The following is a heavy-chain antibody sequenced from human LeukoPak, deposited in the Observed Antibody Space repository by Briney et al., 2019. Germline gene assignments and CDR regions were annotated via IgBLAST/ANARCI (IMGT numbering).Heavy chain of an antibody. J-gene: IGHJ4*02. D-gene: IGHD6-19*01. CDR3: ALIAVAGRAIDY. V-gene: IGHV1-8*01. CDR1: GYTFTSYD. CDR2: MNPNSGNT. Sequence: PGASVKVSCKASGYTFTSYDINWVRQATGQGLEWMGWMNPNSGNTGYAQKFQGRVTMTRNTSISTAYMELSSLRSEDTAVYYCALIAVAGRAIDYWGQGTLVTVSS.